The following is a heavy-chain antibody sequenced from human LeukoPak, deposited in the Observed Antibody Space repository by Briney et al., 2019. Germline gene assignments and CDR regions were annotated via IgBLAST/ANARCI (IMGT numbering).Heavy chain of an antibody. D-gene: IGHD1-26*01. CDR1: GGSISNTNW. V-gene: IGHV4-4*02. CDR3: ARELPDNWFDP. Sequence: SGTLSLTCGVSGGSISNTNWWSWVRQPPGKGLEWIGYIYYSGSTYYNPSLKSRVTISVDTSKNQFSLKLSSVTAADTAVYYCARELPDNWFDPWGQGTLVTVSS. CDR2: IYYSGST. J-gene: IGHJ5*02.